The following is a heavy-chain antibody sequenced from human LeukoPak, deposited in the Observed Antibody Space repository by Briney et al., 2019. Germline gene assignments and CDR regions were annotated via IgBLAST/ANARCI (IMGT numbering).Heavy chain of an antibody. Sequence: PGRSLRLSXAASGFTFSSYGMHWVRQAPGKGLEWVAFIRYDGSNKYYADSVKGRFTISRDNSKNTLYLQVNSLRAEDTAMYYCAKDQAYSSTSPDAFDIWGQGTMVTVSS. CDR1: GFTFSSYG. CDR3: AKDQAYSSTSPDAFDI. J-gene: IGHJ3*02. CDR2: IRYDGSNK. D-gene: IGHD2-2*01. V-gene: IGHV3-30*02.